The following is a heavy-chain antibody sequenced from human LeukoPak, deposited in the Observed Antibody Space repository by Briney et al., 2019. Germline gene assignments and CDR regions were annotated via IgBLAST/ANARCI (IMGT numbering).Heavy chain of an antibody. CDR1: GYTFSDYTFTNYG. CDR3: AREDNDDYYYYGMDV. J-gene: IGHJ6*02. D-gene: IGHD1-1*01. V-gene: IGHV1-18*01. CDR2: ISTYKGHT. Sequence: ASVKVSCKASGYTFSDYTFTNYGISWVRQAPGQGLAWMGWISTYKGHTNYAQKFQGRVTMITDTSTNTAYMELRSLRSDDTAVYYCAREDNDDYYYYGMDVWGQGTAVTVSS.